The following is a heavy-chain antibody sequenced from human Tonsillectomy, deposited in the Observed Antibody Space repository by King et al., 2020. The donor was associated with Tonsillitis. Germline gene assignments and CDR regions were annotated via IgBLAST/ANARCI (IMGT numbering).Heavy chain of an antibody. CDR3: ARDRRSSASLSYYYDSRFAFDI. CDR2: INSDGSST. J-gene: IGHJ3*02. Sequence: VQLVESGGGLIKPGGSLRLSCAASGFTFSSYWMHWVRQAPGKGLVWVSRINSDGSSTSYADSVKGRFPIPIDNAKNTLYLQMNSLRAEDTAVYYCARDRRSSASLSYYYDSRFAFDIWGQGTMVTVSS. V-gene: IGHV3-74*01. D-gene: IGHD3-22*01. CDR1: GFTFSSYW.